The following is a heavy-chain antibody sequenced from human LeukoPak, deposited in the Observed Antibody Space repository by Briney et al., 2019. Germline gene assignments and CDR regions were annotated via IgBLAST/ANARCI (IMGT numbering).Heavy chain of an antibody. CDR2: ISYSGST. J-gene: IGHJ3*02. D-gene: IGHD5-24*01. Sequence: PSETLSLTCTVSGGSISSYYWSWIRQPPGKGLEWIGYISYSGSTNYNPSLKSRVTISVDTSKNQFSLKLSSVTAADTAVYYCARDLIDGYNRVAFDIWGQGTVVTVSS. CDR1: GGSISSYY. V-gene: IGHV4-59*12. CDR3: ARDLIDGYNRVAFDI.